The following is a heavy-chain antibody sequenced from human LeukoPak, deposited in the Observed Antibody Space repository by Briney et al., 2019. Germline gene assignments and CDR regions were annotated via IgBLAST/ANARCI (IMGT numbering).Heavy chain of an antibody. Sequence: GGSLRLSCAASGFTVSSNYMSWVRQAPGKGLEWVANIKEDGSEEYYVDSVTGRFTVSRDNAKNSLYLQMDSLRAEDTAVYYCARDSDHVRDYWGQGTLVTVSS. CDR3: ARDSDHVRDY. V-gene: IGHV3-7*01. CDR2: IKEDGSEE. CDR1: GFTVSSNY. D-gene: IGHD3-10*01. J-gene: IGHJ4*02.